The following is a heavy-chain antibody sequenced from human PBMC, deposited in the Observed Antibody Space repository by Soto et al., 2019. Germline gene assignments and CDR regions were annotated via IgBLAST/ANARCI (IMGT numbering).Heavy chain of an antibody. D-gene: IGHD2-15*01. V-gene: IGHV3-21*01. CDR3: ASAPGTISGYCSGCSCPGNAFDI. CDR1: GFTFSSYS. CDR2: ISSSSSYI. Sequence: EVQLVESGGGLVKPGGSLRLSCAASGFTFSSYSMNWVRQAPGKGLEWVSSISSSSSYIYYADSVKGRFTISRDNAKNALYLQMNSLRAEDTAVYYCASAPGTISGYCSGCSCPGNAFDIWGQGTMVTVSS. J-gene: IGHJ3*02.